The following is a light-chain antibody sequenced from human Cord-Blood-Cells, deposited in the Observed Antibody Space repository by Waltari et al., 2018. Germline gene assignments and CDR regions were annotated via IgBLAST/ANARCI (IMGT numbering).Light chain of an antibody. CDR2: MNN. CDR3: AAWDDSLNWPV. Sequence: QSVLTQPPSASGTPGQRVTISCSGRSSTIGSTTVNWYQQLPGTAPKLLIYMNNQLPSGVPDRGSGAKCGASASLASSGLQAEDEADYYWAAWDDSLNWPVVGGGTKLTGL. V-gene: IGLV1-44*01. J-gene: IGLJ3*02. CDR1: SSTIGSTT.